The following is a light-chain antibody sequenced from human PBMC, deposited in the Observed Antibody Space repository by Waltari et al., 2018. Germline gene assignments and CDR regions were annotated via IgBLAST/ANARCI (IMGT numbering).Light chain of an antibody. CDR1: QSISTN. CDR2: DTS. CDR3: QQYNNWPPLYT. V-gene: IGKV3-15*01. Sequence: EIVMMQSPATLSMSPGERVTLSCRASQSISTNLAWYQQRPGQAPRLLIYDTSTRATGIPVKFSGSGSGTEFTLTISDLQPEDFAVYYCQQYNNWPPLYTFGQGTKLDIK. J-gene: IGKJ2*01.